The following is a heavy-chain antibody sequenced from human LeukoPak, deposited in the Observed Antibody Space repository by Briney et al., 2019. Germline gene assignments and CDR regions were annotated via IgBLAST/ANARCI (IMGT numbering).Heavy chain of an antibody. D-gene: IGHD4-23*01. V-gene: IGHV3-30*02. CDR2: IRYDGSNK. J-gene: IGHJ5*02. Sequence: GGSLRLSCAASGFTFSSYGMHWVRQAPGKGLEWVAFIRYDGSNKYYADSVKGRFTIYRDNSKNTLYLQMNSLRAEDTAVYYCAKFNGGNSDGWFDHWGQGTLVTVSS. CDR3: AKFNGGNSDGWFDH. CDR1: GFTFSSYG.